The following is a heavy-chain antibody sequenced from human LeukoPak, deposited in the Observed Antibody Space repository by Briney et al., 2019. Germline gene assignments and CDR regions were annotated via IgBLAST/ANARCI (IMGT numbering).Heavy chain of an antibody. CDR3: AKDRDMTTDYGMDV. J-gene: IGHJ6*04. V-gene: IGHV3-30*18. D-gene: IGHD4-17*01. CDR1: GFPFSSYG. CDR2: ISYDGSNK. Sequence: GRSLRLSCAASGFPFSSYGMHWVRQAPGKGLEWVADISYDGSNKYHADSVKGRFTISRDNSKNTLYLQMNSLRAEDTAVYYCAKDRDMTTDYGMDVWGKGTTVTVSS.